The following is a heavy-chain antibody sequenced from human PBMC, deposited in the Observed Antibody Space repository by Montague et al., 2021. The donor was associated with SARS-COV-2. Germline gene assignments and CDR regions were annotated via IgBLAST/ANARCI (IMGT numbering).Heavy chain of an antibody. CDR1: GGSVSSYY. CDR2: IYYSGST. Sequence: SETLSLTCSVSGGSVSSYYLNWIWQTPGKGLEWIGNIYYSGSTNYNPSLKSRVTISVDTSKNQFSLKLSSVTAADTAVYYCARDRPPYYYDNSGHFLHGWFDPWGQGTLVTVSS. CDR3: ARDRPPYYYDNSGHFLHGWFDP. J-gene: IGHJ5*02. D-gene: IGHD3-22*01. V-gene: IGHV4-59*02.